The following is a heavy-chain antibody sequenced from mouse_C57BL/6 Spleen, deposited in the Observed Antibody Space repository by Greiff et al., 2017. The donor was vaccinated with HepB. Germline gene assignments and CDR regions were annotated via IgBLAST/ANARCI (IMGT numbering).Heavy chain of an antibody. CDR3: TRDGGAWFAY. Sequence: QVHVKQSGAELVRPGASVTLSCKASGYTFTDYEMHWVKQTPVHGLEWIGAIDPETGGTAYNQKFKGKAILTADKSSSTAYMELRSLTSEDSAVYYCTRDGGAWFAYWGQGTLVTVSA. CDR2: IDPETGGT. J-gene: IGHJ3*01. V-gene: IGHV1-15*01. CDR1: GYTFTDYE. D-gene: IGHD2-3*01.